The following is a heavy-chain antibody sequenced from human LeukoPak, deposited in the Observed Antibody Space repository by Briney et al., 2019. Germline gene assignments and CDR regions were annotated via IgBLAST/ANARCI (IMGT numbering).Heavy chain of an antibody. V-gene: IGHV1-18*04. J-gene: IGHJ5*02. CDR3: ARDNSLEDMAWWFDP. CDR2: ISAYNGNT. Sequence: ASVRVSCKASGYTFTGYYMHGVRQAPGQGLEWMGRISAYNGNTNYAQKRQGRVTMTTDTSTSTAYMELSSLRSDDTAVYYCARDNSLEDMAWWFDPWGQGTLVIVSS. CDR1: GYTFTGYY. D-gene: IGHD5-24*01.